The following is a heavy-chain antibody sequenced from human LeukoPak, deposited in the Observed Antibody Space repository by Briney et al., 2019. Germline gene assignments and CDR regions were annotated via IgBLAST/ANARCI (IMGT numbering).Heavy chain of an antibody. V-gene: IGHV1-18*01. J-gene: IGHJ4*02. CDR2: ISAYNGNT. D-gene: IGHD2-21*02. Sequence: GASVKVSCNASGYTFTSYGISWVRQAPGQGLEWMGWISAYNGNTNYAQKLQGRVTMTTDTSTSTAYMELRSLRSDDTAVYYCARLLPEGGYCGGDCLVNDYWGQGTLVTVSS. CDR1: GYTFTSYG. CDR3: ARLLPEGGYCGGDCLVNDY.